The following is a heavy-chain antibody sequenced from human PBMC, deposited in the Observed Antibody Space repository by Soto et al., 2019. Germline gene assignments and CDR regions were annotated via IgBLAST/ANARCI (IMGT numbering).Heavy chain of an antibody. J-gene: IGHJ6*02. Sequence: ASVKVSCKDSGGTLSSYAITWVRLAPGQGLEWMGGIIPIFNIPDYAQKFQGRVSITADKATSRAYMELSNLRPEDTAIYYCAKARGYGSGRNNHYYGMDVWGQGTTVTVS. V-gene: IGHV1-69*10. CDR3: AKARGYGSGRNNHYYGMDV. CDR1: GGTLSSYA. CDR2: IIPIFNIP. D-gene: IGHD3-10*01.